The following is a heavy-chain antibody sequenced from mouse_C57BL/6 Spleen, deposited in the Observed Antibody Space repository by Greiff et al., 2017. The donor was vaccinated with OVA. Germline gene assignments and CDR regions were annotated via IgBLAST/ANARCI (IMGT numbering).Heavy chain of an antibody. J-gene: IGHJ4*01. CDR1: GYTFTGYW. Sequence: QVQLQQSGAELMKPGASVKLSCKATGYTFTGYWIEWVKQRPGHGLEWIGEILPGSGSTNYNEKFKGKATFTADTSSNTAYMQLSSLTTEDSAIYYGAFYYDYDVGNYYAMDYWGQGTSVTVSS. CDR3: AFYYDYDVGNYYAMDY. CDR2: ILPGSGST. D-gene: IGHD2-4*01. V-gene: IGHV1-9*01.